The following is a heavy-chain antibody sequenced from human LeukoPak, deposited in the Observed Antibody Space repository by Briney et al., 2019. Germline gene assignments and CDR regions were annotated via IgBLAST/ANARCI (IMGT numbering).Heavy chain of an antibody. J-gene: IGHJ4*02. V-gene: IGHV4-39*07. D-gene: IGHD3-22*01. CDR3: ARGDDSSGYYIAY. CDR1: GGSISSSSYY. Sequence: SETLSLTCTVAGGSISSSSYYWGWIRQPPGKGLEWIGNIYYSGSIYYNPSLKSRVTISVDTSKNQLSLKLSSVTAADTAVYYCARGDDSSGYYIAYWGQGTLVTVSS. CDR2: IYYSGSI.